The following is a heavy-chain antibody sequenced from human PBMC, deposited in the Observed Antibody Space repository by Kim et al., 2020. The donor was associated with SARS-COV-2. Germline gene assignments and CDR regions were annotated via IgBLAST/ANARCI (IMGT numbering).Heavy chain of an antibody. CDR3: AKDLRRYQLLYAFDI. Sequence: GGSLRLSCAASGFTFSSYGMHWVRQAPGKGLEWVAVISYDGSNKYYADSVKGRFTISRDNSKNTLYLQMNSLRAEDTAVYYCAKDLRRYQLLYAFDIWGQGTMVTVSS. D-gene: IGHD2-2*01. V-gene: IGHV3-30*18. CDR2: ISYDGSNK. CDR1: GFTFSSYG. J-gene: IGHJ3*02.